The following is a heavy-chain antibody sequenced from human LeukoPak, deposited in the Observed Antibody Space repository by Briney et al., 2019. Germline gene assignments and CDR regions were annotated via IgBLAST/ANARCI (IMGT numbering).Heavy chain of an antibody. CDR2: ISAYNGDT. D-gene: IGHD3-22*01. V-gene: IGHV1-18*04. CDR1: GYTFTYYY. Sequence: ASVKVSCKASGYTFTYYYIHWVRPAPGQGLEWMGWISAYNGDTNYAQRLQGRVTMTTDTSTSTAYMELRGRISVDTAVYYCARIMYYDSSGPPDYWGQGTLVTVSS. J-gene: IGHJ4*02. CDR3: ARIMYYDSSGPPDY.